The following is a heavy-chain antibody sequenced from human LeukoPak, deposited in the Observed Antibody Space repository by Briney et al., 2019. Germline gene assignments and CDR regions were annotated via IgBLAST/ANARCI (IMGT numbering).Heavy chain of an antibody. V-gene: IGHV4-59*01. CDR2: IYYSGST. J-gene: IGHJ5*02. D-gene: IGHD2-2*01. CDR3: ARDRSCRSTSCQRLGYWFDP. Sequence: MPSETLSLTCTVSGGSISSYYWSWIRQPPGKGLEWIGYIYYSGSTNYNPSPKSRVTISVDTSKNQFSLKLSSVTAADTAVYYCARDRSCRSTSCQRLGYWFDPWGQGTLVTVSS. CDR1: GGSISSYY.